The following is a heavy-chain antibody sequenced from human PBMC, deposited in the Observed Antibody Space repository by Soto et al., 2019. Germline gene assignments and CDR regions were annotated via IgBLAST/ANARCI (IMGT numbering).Heavy chain of an antibody. D-gene: IGHD3-9*01. V-gene: IGHV1-18*01. Sequence: ASVKVSCKASGYTFTSYGISWVRQAPGQGLEWMGWISAYNGNTNYAQKLQGRVTMTTDTSTSTAYMELRSLRSDDTAVYYCARGSITIGFDWLTDYWGQGPLVTVS. CDR2: ISAYNGNT. CDR1: GYTFTSYG. J-gene: IGHJ4*02. CDR3: ARGSITIGFDWLTDY.